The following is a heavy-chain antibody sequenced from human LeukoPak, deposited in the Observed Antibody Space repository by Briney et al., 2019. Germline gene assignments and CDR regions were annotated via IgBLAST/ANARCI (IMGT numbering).Heavy chain of an antibody. CDR2: IYYSGST. CDR1: GGSISRSSYY. Sequence: PSETLSLTCTVSGGSISRSSYYWGWIRRPPGKGLEWIGSIYYSGSTYYNPSLKSRVTISVDTSKNQFSLKLSSVTAADTAVYYCSRVEDNWFDPWGQGTLVTVSS. CDR3: SRVEDNWFDP. V-gene: IGHV4-39*01. J-gene: IGHJ5*02.